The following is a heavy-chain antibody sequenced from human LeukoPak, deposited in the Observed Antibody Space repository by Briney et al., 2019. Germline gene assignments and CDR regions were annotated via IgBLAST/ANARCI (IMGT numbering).Heavy chain of an antibody. Sequence: GGSLRLSCAASGFTFSSYEMNWVRQAPGKGLEWVSYISSSGSTIYYADSVKGRFTISRDNAKNSLYLQMNSLRAEDTALYYCAYWAGIAAGFNGPFDYWGQGTLVTVSS. D-gene: IGHD6-13*01. CDR1: GFTFSSYE. J-gene: IGHJ4*02. V-gene: IGHV3-48*03. CDR3: AYWAGIAAGFNGPFDY. CDR2: ISSSGSTI.